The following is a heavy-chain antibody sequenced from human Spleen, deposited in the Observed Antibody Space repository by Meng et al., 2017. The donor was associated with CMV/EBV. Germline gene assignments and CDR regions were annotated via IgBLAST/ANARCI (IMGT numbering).Heavy chain of an antibody. CDR2: IYYSGST. CDR3: AGMTTEINWFDP. J-gene: IGHJ5*02. V-gene: IGHV4-31*02. CDR1: GGSISSGGYY. Sequence: TVSGGSISSGGYYWSWIRQHPGKGLEWIGYIYYSGSTYYNPSLKSRVTISVDTSKNQFSLKLSSVTAADTAVYYCAGMTTEINWFDPWGQGTLVTVSS. D-gene: IGHD4-11*01.